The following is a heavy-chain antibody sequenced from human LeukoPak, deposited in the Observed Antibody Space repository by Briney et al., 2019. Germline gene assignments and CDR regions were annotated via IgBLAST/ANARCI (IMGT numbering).Heavy chain of an antibody. CDR3: ARDSPTNYYDAG. CDR2: INPSGGST. Sequence: ASVKVSCKASGYTFTSYYMHWVRQAPGQGLEWMGIINPSGGSTNYAQKFQGRVTITADKSTGIAYMELSSLRSEDTAVYYCARDSPTNYYDAGWGQGTLVTVSS. J-gene: IGHJ4*02. CDR1: GYTFTSYY. V-gene: IGHV1-46*01. D-gene: IGHD3-22*01.